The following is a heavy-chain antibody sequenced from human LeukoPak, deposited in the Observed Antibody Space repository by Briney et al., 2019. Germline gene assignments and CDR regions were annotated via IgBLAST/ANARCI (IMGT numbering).Heavy chain of an antibody. V-gene: IGHV3-33*01. D-gene: IGHD6-13*01. J-gene: IGHJ3*02. Sequence: GGSLRLSCAASGFTFSSYGMHWVRQAPGKGLEWVAVIWYDGSNKYYADSVKGQFTISRDNSKNTLYLQMNSLRAEDTAVYYCARDMEQQLFVRAFDIWGQGTMVTVSS. CDR3: ARDMEQQLFVRAFDI. CDR2: IWYDGSNK. CDR1: GFTFSSYG.